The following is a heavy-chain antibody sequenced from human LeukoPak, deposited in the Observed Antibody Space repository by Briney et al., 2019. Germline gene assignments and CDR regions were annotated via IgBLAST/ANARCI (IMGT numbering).Heavy chain of an antibody. D-gene: IGHD3-3*01. CDR1: GGSISSYY. Sequence: SETLSLTCTDSGGSISSYYWSWIRQPPGKRLEWIGYIYYSGSTNYNPSLKSRVTISVDTSKNQFSLKLRSVTAADTAVYYCARDRLFGVVTDWGQGTLVTVSS. CDR2: IYYSGST. J-gene: IGHJ4*02. V-gene: IGHV4-59*01. CDR3: ARDRLFGVVTD.